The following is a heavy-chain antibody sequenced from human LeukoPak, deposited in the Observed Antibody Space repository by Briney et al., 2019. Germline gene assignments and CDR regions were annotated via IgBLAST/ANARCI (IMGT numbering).Heavy chain of an antibody. V-gene: IGHV4-59*01. Sequence: PSETLSLTCTVSGGSISSYYWSWIRQPPGKGLEWIGYIYYSGSTXYXXSLXXRVTISVDTSKNQFSLKLSSVTAADTAVYYCARGNVRYDAFDIWGQGTMVTVSS. CDR1: GGSISSYY. CDR3: ARGNVRYDAFDI. CDR2: IYYSGST. J-gene: IGHJ3*02.